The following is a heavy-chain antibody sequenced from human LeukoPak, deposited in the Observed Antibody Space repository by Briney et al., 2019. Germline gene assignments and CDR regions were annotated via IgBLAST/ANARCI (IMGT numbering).Heavy chain of an antibody. CDR1: GGSTTSSTYY. V-gene: IGHV4-39*02. Sequence: SETLSLTCTVTGGSTTSSTYYWAWFRQPPGKGLEWIGNFYYDGRTYYSPSLKSRVTIFGDTSKNHFSLKLTYVTAADTAVYYCARRSGDWAVNWFDPWGRGTLVTVSS. J-gene: IGHJ5*02. CDR3: ARRSGDWAVNWFDP. CDR2: FYYDGRT. D-gene: IGHD2-21*02.